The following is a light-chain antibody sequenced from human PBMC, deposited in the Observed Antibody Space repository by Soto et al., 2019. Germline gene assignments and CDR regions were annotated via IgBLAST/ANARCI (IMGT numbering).Light chain of an antibody. CDR2: DAS. V-gene: IGKV3-11*01. CDR1: QSVSTY. CDR3: HQRSYWLT. Sequence: EIVLTQSPATLSLSPGERATISCRASQSVSTYLAWYQQKPGQAPRLLIYDASSWDTGIPARFSGSGSGTVITLTISMLEAEDLADYCQHQRSYWLTFGQGTKLEIK. J-gene: IGKJ2*01.